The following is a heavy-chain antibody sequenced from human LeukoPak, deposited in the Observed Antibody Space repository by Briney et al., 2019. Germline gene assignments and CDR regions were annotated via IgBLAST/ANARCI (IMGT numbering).Heavy chain of an antibody. CDR3: ARATPVRYFDPTAHAFDI. V-gene: IGHV1-8*01. J-gene: IGHJ3*02. CDR1: GHTFTSYD. Sequence: GASVKVSCKASGHTFTSYDINWVRQATGQGLEWMGWMNPNSGNTDYARKFQGRVTMTRNTSISTAYMELSSLRSEDTAVYYCARATPVRYFDPTAHAFDIWGQGTMVTVSS. D-gene: IGHD3-9*01. CDR2: MNPNSGNT.